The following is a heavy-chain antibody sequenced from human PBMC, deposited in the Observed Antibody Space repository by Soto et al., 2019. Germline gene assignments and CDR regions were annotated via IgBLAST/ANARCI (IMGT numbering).Heavy chain of an antibody. CDR2: TIPALGKT. J-gene: IGHJ6*02. D-gene: IGHD3-10*01. CDR3: ARGPVRPSAMDV. CDR1: GDHLKKNV. Sequence: SVKGSCQTFGDHLKKNVFMWGGQAPGQGLEWMGGTIPALGKTHYIEKFQGRVTITVDDATRTVYMEVRDLTSEDTAIYYCARGPVRPSAMDVWGQGTTVTVSS. V-gene: IGHV1-69*10.